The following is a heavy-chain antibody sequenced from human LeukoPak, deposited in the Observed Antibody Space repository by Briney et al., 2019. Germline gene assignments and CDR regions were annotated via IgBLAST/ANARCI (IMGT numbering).Heavy chain of an antibody. J-gene: IGHJ6*02. CDR1: GGSISSYY. D-gene: IGHD3-10*01. Sequence: SETLSLTCTVSGGSISSYYWSWIRQPPGKGLEWIGYIYYSGSTNYNPSLKSRVTISVDTSKNQFSLKLSSVTAADTAVYYCARDAAEGFGYYYGMDVWGQGTTVTVSS. V-gene: IGHV4-59*01. CDR3: ARDAAEGFGYYYGMDV. CDR2: IYYSGST.